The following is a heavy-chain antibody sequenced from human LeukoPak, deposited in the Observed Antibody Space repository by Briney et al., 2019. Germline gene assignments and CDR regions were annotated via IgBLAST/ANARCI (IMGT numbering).Heavy chain of an antibody. J-gene: IGHJ4*02. CDR2: IYYSGST. D-gene: IGHD2-21*02. V-gene: IGHV4-39*01. CDR1: GGSISSSNYY. CDR3: ARYFCGGDCYSGYFDS. Sequence: SETLSLTCTVSGGSISSSNYYWGWIRQPPGKGLEWIGTIYYSGSTYYNPSLKSRVTISVDTSKNQFSLKLTSVTAADTAVYYCARYFCGGDCYSGYFDSWGQGTLVTVSS.